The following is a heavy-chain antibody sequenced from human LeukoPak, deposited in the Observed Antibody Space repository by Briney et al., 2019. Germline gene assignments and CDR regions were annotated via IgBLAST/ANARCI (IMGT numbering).Heavy chain of an antibody. Sequence: PSETLSLTCTVSGGSIGSSSYYWGWIRQPPGKGLEWIGSIYYSGSTYYNPSLKSRVTISVDTSKNQFSLKLSSVTAADTAVYYCARLHSSGWYYYWGQGTLVTVSS. V-gene: IGHV4-39*07. J-gene: IGHJ4*02. CDR3: ARLHSSGWYYY. D-gene: IGHD6-19*01. CDR2: IYYSGST. CDR1: GGSIGSSSYY.